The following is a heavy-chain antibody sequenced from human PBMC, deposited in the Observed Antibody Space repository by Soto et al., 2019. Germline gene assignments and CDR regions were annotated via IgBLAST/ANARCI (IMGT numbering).Heavy chain of an antibody. J-gene: IGHJ3*02. V-gene: IGHV4-59*01. CDR1: GGSISSYY. Sequence: QVQLQESGPGLVKPSETLSLTCTVSGGSISSYYWSWIRQPPGKGLEWVGYIYYSGSTNYNPSLKSRVTISVDTSKNQFSLKLSSVTAADTAVYYCARAWRRITIFGVVIDAFDIWGQGTMVTVSS. CDR3: ARAWRRITIFGVVIDAFDI. CDR2: IYYSGST. D-gene: IGHD3-3*01.